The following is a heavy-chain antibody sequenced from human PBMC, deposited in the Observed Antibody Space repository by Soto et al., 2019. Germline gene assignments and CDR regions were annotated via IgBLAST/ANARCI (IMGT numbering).Heavy chain of an antibody. CDR2: LYYSGST. CDR3: EREKYYYDSSGYSLRYFDY. Sequence: SETLSLTCTVSGGSISSYYWSWIRQPPGKGLEWIGYLYYSGSTNYNPSLKGRVTISVDTSKNQFSLKLSSVTAADKAVYYCEREKYYYDSSGYSLRYFDYRGQGTIVTVSS. J-gene: IGHJ4*02. D-gene: IGHD3-22*01. CDR1: GGSISSYY. V-gene: IGHV4-59*01.